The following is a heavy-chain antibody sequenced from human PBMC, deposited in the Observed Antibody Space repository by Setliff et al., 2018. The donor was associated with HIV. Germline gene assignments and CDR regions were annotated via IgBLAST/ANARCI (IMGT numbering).Heavy chain of an antibody. V-gene: IGHV4-4*02. D-gene: IGHD2-15*01. Sequence: SETLSLTCAVSGGSISSNWWSWVRQSPGKGLEWIGEINHSGSTNYNPSLKSRVTISVDTSKNQFSLKLSSVSAADTAVYFCARWGASGGRPDWHAFDMWGQGTMVTVSS. CDR3: ARWGASGGRPDWHAFDM. CDR2: INHSGST. CDR1: GGSISSNW. J-gene: IGHJ3*02.